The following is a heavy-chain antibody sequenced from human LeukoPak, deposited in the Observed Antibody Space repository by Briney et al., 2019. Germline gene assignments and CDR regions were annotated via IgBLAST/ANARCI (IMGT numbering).Heavy chain of an antibody. D-gene: IGHD6-19*01. Sequence: SETLSLTCTVSGDSLSSHYWRWIRQPPGKGLEWIGYIYGSGSTHYDPSLRSRVTISEDTSKNQSSLKLTSVTAADTAVYYCARNVGWYSHDSWGQGTLVTVSS. CDR1: GDSLSSHY. J-gene: IGHJ4*02. CDR2: IYGSGST. CDR3: ARNVGWYSHDS. V-gene: IGHV4-59*08.